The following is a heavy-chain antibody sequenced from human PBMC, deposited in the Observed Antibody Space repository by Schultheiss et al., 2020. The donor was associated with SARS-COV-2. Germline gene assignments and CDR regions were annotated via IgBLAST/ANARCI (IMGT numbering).Heavy chain of an antibody. D-gene: IGHD3-22*01. CDR1: GFTFGTYN. J-gene: IGHJ4*02. Sequence: GSLRLSCAASGFTFGTYNMHWVRQAPGKGLEFVASIRSSGRDIYYADSMQGRFTISRDNSKNSLYLQMNSLRAEDTAVYYCARGFGYYYDSSGPRGGYWGQGTLVTVSS. CDR2: IRSSGRDI. CDR3: ARGFGYYYDSSGPRGGY. V-gene: IGHV3-21*01.